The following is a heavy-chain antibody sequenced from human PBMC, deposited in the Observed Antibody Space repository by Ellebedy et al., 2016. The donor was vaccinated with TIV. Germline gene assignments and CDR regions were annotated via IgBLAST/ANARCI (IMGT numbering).Heavy chain of an antibody. V-gene: IGHV3-73*01. CDR3: SSPVYCTTTSCYGP. D-gene: IGHD2-2*01. CDR1: GFTFSDSS. CDR2: IRSKAHSYAT. J-gene: IGHJ5*02. Sequence: GESLKISCAASGFTFSDSSIHWVRQASGKGLEWVGRIRSKAHSYATTYVASVKGRFTMSRDESKNTAYLQMDSLKTEDTAVYYCSSPVYCTTTSCYGPWGQGTLVTVSS.